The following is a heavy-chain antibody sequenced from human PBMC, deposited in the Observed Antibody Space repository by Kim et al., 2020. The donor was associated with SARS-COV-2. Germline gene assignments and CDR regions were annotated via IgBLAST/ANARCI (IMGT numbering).Heavy chain of an antibody. D-gene: IGHD4-17*01. J-gene: IGHJ4*02. CDR1: GFTFSNYG. Sequence: GGSLRLSCTASGFTFSNYGMSWVRQAPGKGLEWVASISGSGDKTYYVDSVKGRFTISRDNSKNSLLLQLSSLRAEDTAIYYCAKDGDYGEYRGPFDFWRQDTLVTVFS. V-gene: IGHV3-23*01. CDR3: AKDGDYGEYRGPFDF. CDR2: ISGSGDKT.